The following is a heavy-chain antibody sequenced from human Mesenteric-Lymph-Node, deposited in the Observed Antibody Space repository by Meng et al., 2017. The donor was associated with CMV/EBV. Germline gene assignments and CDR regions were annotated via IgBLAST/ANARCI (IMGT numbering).Heavy chain of an antibody. CDR2: INAGNGNT. CDR3: ARSGYDFYISFDY. D-gene: IGHD5-12*01. J-gene: IGHJ4*02. V-gene: IGHV1-3*01. Sequence: CKASGYTFTSYAMHWVRQAPGQRLEWMGWINAGNGNTKYSQEFQGRVTITRDTSASTAYMELSSLRSEDTAVYYCARSGYDFYISFDYWGQGTLVTVSS. CDR1: GYTFTSYA.